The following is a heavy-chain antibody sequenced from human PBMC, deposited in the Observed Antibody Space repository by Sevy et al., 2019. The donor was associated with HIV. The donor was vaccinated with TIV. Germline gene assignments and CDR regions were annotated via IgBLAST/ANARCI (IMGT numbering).Heavy chain of an antibody. CDR3: ARLGDNDYVWGSSAEFGY. Sequence: GESLKISCKGSGYSFTSYWIGWVRQMPGKGLEWMGIIYPGDSDTRYSPSFQGQVTISADKSISTAYLQWSSLKASDTAMYYCARLGDNDYVWGSSAEFGYWGQGTLVTVSS. J-gene: IGHJ4*02. V-gene: IGHV5-51*01. D-gene: IGHD3-16*01. CDR1: GYSFTSYW. CDR2: IYPGDSDT.